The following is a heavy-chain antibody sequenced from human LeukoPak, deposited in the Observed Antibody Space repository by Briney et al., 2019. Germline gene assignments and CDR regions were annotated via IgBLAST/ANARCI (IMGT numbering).Heavy chain of an antibody. V-gene: IGHV1-2*02. CDR2: INPNSGGT. CDR1: GYTFTGYY. CDR3: ASGVATIRVVQQLVLGDY. Sequence: ASVKLSCKASGYTFTGYYMHWVRQAPGQGLEWMGWINPNSGGTNYAQKFQGRVTMTRDTSISTAYMELSRLRSDDTAVYYCASGVATIRVVQQLVLGDYWGQGTLVTVSS. J-gene: IGHJ4*02. D-gene: IGHD5-12*01.